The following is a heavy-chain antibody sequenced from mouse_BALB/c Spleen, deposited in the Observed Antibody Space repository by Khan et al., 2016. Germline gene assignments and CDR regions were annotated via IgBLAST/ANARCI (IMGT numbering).Heavy chain of an antibody. Sequence: EVQLQESGPGLVKPSQSLSLTCSVAGYSITSGYYWNWIRQFPGNKLEWMGYISYDGSNNYNPSLKNRISITRDTSKNQFFLKLNSVTTEDTATYYCAREEYGNSFAYWGQGTLVTVSA. D-gene: IGHD2-10*02. J-gene: IGHJ3*01. CDR1: GYSITSGYY. CDR2: ISYDGSN. CDR3: AREEYGNSFAY. V-gene: IGHV3-6*02.